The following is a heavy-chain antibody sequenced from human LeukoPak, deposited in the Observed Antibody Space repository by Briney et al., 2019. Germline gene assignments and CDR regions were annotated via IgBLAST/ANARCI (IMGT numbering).Heavy chain of an antibody. D-gene: IGHD2-8*01. CDR3: ARVPGYCTNGVCSAFDY. CDR1: GFPFSAYS. J-gene: IGHJ4*02. CDR2: INWNGGST. V-gene: IGHV3-20*04. Sequence: GGSLRLSCAASGFPFSAYSMIWLRQAPGKGLEWVSGINWNGGSTGYADSVKGRFTISRDNAKNSLYLQMNSLRAEDTALYYCARVPGYCTNGVCSAFDYWGQGTLVTVSS.